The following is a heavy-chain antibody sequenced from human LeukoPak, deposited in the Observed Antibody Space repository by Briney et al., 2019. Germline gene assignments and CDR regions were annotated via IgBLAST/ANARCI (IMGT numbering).Heavy chain of an antibody. D-gene: IGHD5-12*01. CDR2: ISGDGGST. J-gene: IGHJ4*02. Sequence: PGGSLRLSCAASGFTFDDYAMHWVRQAPGKGLEWVSLISGDGGSTYYADSVKGRFTVSRDNSKNSLYLQMNSLRTEDTALYYCAGLQFRGGYLPYYFDYWGQGTLVTVSS. CDR3: AGLQFRGGYLPYYFDY. V-gene: IGHV3-43*02. CDR1: GFTFDDYA.